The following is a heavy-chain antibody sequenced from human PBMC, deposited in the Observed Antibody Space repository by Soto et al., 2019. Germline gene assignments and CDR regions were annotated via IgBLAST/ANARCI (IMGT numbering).Heavy chain of an antibody. D-gene: IGHD5-12*01. J-gene: IGHJ4*02. CDR2: IYYSGNT. CDR1: GGSISSYY. V-gene: IGHV4-59*01. CDR3: VRGGYVHAFDY. Sequence: PSETLSLTCTVSGGSISSYYWSWIRQPPGKGPEWIGSIYYSGNTHYNPSLKSRVTISVDTSMNQFSLNLDSVTAVDSAVYYCVRGGYVHAFDYWGQGALVTVSS.